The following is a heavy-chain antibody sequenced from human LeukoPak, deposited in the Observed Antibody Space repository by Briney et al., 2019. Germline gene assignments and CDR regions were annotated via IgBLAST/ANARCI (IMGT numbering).Heavy chain of an antibody. D-gene: IGHD7-27*01. CDR1: GFTFSSYG. V-gene: IGHV3-33*01. CDR2: IWSDGSTK. CDR3: ARDRVWGSDAFDI. J-gene: IGHJ3*02. Sequence: GGSLRLSCAASGFTFSSYGMHWVRQAPGKGLQWVAVIWSDGSTKYYEDSVKGRFAISRDDSKNTLFLQMNSLRAEDTAVYYCARDRVWGSDAFDIWGQGTMVTVSS.